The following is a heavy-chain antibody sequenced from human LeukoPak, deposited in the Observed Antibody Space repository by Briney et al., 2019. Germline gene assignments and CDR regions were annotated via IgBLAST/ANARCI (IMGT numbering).Heavy chain of an antibody. V-gene: IGHV3-21*01. J-gene: IGHJ4*02. CDR3: ARTYDSSGYCSFAY. CDR1: GFTFSSYS. D-gene: IGHD3-22*01. Sequence: GGSLRLSCAASGFTFSSYSLNWVRQAPGKGLEWVSSISSSSSYIYYADSVKGRFTISRDNAKNALYLQMNSLRAEDTAVYYCARTYDSSGYCSFAYWGQGTLVSVSS. CDR2: ISSSSSYI.